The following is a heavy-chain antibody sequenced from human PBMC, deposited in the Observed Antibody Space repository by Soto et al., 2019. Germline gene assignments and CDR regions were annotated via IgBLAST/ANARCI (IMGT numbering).Heavy chain of an antibody. CDR2: IYYSGST. CDR3: ARISANTRTAEVHGAFDV. Sequence: SEPLSLTGTVSGGSISISTSYWGWIRQPPGKGLKWIGTIYYSGSTYYNPSLKSRVTLSADTSKHHSSLKPSPVTAAPTPSYYCARISANTRTAEVHGAFDVWGQVKMVT. CDR1: GGSISISTSY. J-gene: IGHJ3*01. D-gene: IGHD6-13*01. V-gene: IGHV4-39*02.